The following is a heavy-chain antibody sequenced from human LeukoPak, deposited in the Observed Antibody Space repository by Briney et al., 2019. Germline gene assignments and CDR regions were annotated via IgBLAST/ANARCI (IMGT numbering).Heavy chain of an antibody. Sequence: GGSLRLSCAPSGYTVSCNYIRWVRQAPGQGLEWVSVIYSGGSTYYADPVKGRFTISRDDSKITLYLQMNSLIAEHTAAYYCSSGHSGYNVFHAYDAFDIWGQGTMVTVSS. J-gene: IGHJ3*02. V-gene: IGHV3-53*01. D-gene: IGHD5-24*01. CDR2: IYSGGST. CDR1: GYTVSCNY. CDR3: SSGHSGYNVFHAYDAFDI.